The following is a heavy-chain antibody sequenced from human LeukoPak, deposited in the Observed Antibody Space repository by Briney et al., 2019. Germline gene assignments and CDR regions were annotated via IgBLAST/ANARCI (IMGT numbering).Heavy chain of an antibody. CDR3: ARHRYFDWGLYY. CDR2: IRYDGSNK. Sequence: PGGSLRLSCAASGFIFSNYGMHWVRQAPGKGLEWVTFIRYDGSNKFYADSVKGRFTISRDNSKNTLYLQMNSLRAEDTAVYYCARHRYFDWGLYYWGQGTLVTVSS. J-gene: IGHJ4*02. V-gene: IGHV3-30*02. CDR1: GFIFSNYG. D-gene: IGHD3-9*01.